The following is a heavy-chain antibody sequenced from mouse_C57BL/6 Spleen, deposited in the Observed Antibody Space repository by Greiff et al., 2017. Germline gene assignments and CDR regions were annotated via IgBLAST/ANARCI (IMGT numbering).Heavy chain of an antibody. D-gene: IGHD3-2*02. J-gene: IGHJ2*01. Sequence: DVKLVESGGGLVKPGGSLKLSCAASGFTFSSYAMSWVRQTPEKRLEWVATISDGGSYTYYPDNVKGRFTISRDNAKNNLYLQMSHLKSEDTAMYYCAREAAQAPYYFDYWGQGTTLTVSS. CDR3: AREAAQAPYYFDY. V-gene: IGHV5-4*01. CDR2: ISDGGSYT. CDR1: GFTFSSYA.